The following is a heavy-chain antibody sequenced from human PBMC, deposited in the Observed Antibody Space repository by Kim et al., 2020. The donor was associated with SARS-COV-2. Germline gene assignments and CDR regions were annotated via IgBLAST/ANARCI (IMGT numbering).Heavy chain of an antibody. J-gene: IGHJ4*02. CDR2: T. V-gene: IGHV1-3*01. D-gene: IGHD4-17*01. CDR3: TREVVGDGLDY. Sequence: TRYSQKYPGRLSITRDTSASTVYMELSSLRPEDTATYFCTREVVGDGLDYWGQGALVTVSA.